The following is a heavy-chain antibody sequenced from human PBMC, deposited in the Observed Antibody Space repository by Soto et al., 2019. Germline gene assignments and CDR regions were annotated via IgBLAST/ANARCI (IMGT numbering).Heavy chain of an antibody. CDR2: IIPSGST. CDR1: GGSFSGYY. J-gene: IGHJ4*02. V-gene: IGHV4-34*02. D-gene: IGHD6-6*01. CDR3: ASRTVPLLSLAARPGGFDY. Sequence: QVHLQQWGAGLLKPSETLSLTCAVYGGSFSGYYWSWIRQPPGKGLEWIAEIIPSGSTAFNPSLKSRVIISVGTSKNHFSLKLYSVTAADTAVYYCASRTVPLLSLAARPGGFDYWGQGTLVTVSS.